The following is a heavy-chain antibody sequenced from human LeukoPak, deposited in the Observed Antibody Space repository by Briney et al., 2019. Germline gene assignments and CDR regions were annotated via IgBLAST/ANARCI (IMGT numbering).Heavy chain of an antibody. CDR1: GFTLSNYA. J-gene: IGHJ4*02. CDR3: ARDRVGATDYFDY. Sequence: GGSLRLSCAASGFTLSNYAMDWVRQAPGKGLEWVAVVSYNGVNKYYADSVKGRFTISRDNSKNTLYLQMNSLRAEDTAVYYCARDRVGATDYFDYWGQGTLVTVSS. CDR2: VSYNGVNK. D-gene: IGHD1-26*01. V-gene: IGHV3-30-3*01.